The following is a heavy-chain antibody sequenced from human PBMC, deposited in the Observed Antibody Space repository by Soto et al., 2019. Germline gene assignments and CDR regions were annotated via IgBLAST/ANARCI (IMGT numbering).Heavy chain of an antibody. Sequence: EVQLVESGGDLVQPGGSLRLSCAASEFAFSSYWMSWVRQAPGKGLEWVANIKEDGSEKSDVDSVKGRFTISRDNAKNFLYLQMNGLRDEDTAVYYWARGGQSGTGDYWGQGTLVTVSS. CDR3: ARGGQSGTGDY. CDR1: EFAFSSYW. J-gene: IGHJ4*02. V-gene: IGHV3-7*01. D-gene: IGHD1-7*01. CDR2: IKEDGSEK.